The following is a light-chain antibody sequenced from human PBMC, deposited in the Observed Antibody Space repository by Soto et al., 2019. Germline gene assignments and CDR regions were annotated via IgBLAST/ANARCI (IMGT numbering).Light chain of an antibody. CDR2: EVS. V-gene: IGLV2-23*02. CDR3: CSYAGSIVV. J-gene: IGLJ2*01. CDR1: SSDVGSYNP. Sequence: QSALTQPASVSGSPGQSITISCTGTSSDVGSYNPVSWYQQHPGKAPKLMIYEVSKRPSGVSNRFSGSKSGNTASLTISGLQAEDEADYYCCSYAGSIVVFGGGTKLTVL.